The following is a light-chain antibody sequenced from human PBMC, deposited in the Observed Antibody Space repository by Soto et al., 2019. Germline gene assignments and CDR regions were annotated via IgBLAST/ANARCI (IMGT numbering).Light chain of an antibody. Sequence: DIQMTQSPATLSASDGDSVTITCRASQSITNWLAWYQLKPGKAPKLLIHEASNLHSGVSSRFTGSGSGTDFTLTITSLQPEDFATYYCQQYKSYWTFGQGTKVDI. J-gene: IGKJ1*01. CDR2: EAS. CDR3: QQYKSYWT. V-gene: IGKV1-5*03. CDR1: QSITNW.